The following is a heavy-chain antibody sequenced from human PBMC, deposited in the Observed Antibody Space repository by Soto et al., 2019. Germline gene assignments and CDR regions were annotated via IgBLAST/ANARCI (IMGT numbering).Heavy chain of an antibody. D-gene: IGHD2-21*01. CDR3: ARMAVVIAIRYFDL. CDR2: IKHNGST. V-gene: IGHV4-34*01. CDR1: VGSFSGYY. Sequence: QVQLQQWGAGLLKPSETLSLTCAVYVGSFSGYYWSWIRQPPGKGLEWIGEIKHNGSTNYNPSLKSRVTISVDTSKNQFSLKLSSVTAADTAVYYCARMAVVIAIRYFDLWGRGTLVTVSS. J-gene: IGHJ2*01.